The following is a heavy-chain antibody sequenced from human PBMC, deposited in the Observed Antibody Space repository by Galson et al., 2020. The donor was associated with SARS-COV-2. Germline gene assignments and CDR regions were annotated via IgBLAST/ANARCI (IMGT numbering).Heavy chain of an antibody. V-gene: IGHV3-9*01. J-gene: IGHJ6*03. CDR1: GFTFDDYA. CDR2: ISWNSGSI. CDR3: ALLPFIGEGYYYYMDV. D-gene: IGHD3-3*01. Sequence: GGSLRLSCAASGFTFDDYAMHWVRQAPGKGLEWVSGISWNSGSIGYADSVKGRFTISRDNAKNSLYLQMNSLRAEDTALYYCALLPFIGEGYYYYMDVWGKGTTVTVSS.